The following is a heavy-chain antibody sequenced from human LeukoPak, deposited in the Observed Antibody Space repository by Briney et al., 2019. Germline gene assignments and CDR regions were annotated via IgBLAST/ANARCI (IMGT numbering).Heavy chain of an antibody. V-gene: IGHV4-59*08. CDR1: GGSISSYY. CDR3: ARSSYGDHFNY. CDR2: IYYSGRT. J-gene: IGHJ4*02. D-gene: IGHD4-17*01. Sequence: PSETLSLTCTVSGGSISSYYWIWIRQPPGKGLEWIGDIYYSGRTNYNPSLKSRVTISVDTSKTQFSLTLSSVTAADTAVYYCARSSYGDHFNYWGQGALVTVSS.